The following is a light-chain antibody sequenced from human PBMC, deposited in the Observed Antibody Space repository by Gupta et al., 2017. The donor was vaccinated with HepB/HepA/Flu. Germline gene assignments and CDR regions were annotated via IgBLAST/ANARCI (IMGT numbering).Light chain of an antibody. CDR3: NSRDSSGNHLYV. Sequence: SSELTQDPAVSVALGQTVRITCQGDSLRSYYARWYQQKPGQAPVLFIYGKNNRPSGIPDRFSGSSSGNTASLTITGAQAEDEADYYCNSRDSSGNHLYVFGTGTKVTVL. J-gene: IGLJ1*01. CDR2: GKN. V-gene: IGLV3-19*01. CDR1: SLRSYY.